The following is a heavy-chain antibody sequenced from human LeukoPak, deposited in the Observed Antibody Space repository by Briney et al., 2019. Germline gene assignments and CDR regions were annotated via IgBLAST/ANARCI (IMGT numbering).Heavy chain of an antibody. D-gene: IGHD2-2*01. CDR1: GFTFSSYE. CDR2: ISSSGTGI. Sequence: PGGSLRLSCAASGFTFSSYEMNWVRQAPGKGLEWVAYISSSGTGIYYADSVKGRFTISRDNAENSLYLQMNSLRAEDTAVYYCARGRKGIVVVPAANWFDPWGQGTLVTVSS. V-gene: IGHV3-48*03. J-gene: IGHJ5*02. CDR3: ARGRKGIVVVPAANWFDP.